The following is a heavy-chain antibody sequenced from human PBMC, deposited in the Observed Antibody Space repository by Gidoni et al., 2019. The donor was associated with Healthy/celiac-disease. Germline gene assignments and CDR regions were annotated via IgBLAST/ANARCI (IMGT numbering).Heavy chain of an antibody. J-gene: IGHJ4*02. Sequence: ELVESGGGVVQPGRSLRLSCAASGFTFSRYDLHWVRQAPGKGLEWVAVIWYDGSNKYYADSVKGRFTISRDNSKNTLYLQMNSLRAEDTAVYYCARDAYYYDSSGYSKDGYFDYWGQGTLVTVSS. CDR3: ARDAYYYDSSGYSKDGYFDY. CDR2: IWYDGSNK. D-gene: IGHD3-22*01. V-gene: IGHV3-33*01. CDR1: GFTFSRYD.